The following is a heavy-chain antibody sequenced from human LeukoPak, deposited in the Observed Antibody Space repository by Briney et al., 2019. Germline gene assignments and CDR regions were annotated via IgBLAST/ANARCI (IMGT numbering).Heavy chain of an antibody. Sequence: GASVKVSCKASGGTFSSYAISWVRQAPGQGLEWMGRIIPILGIANYAQKFQGRVTITADKSTGTAYMELSSLRSEDTAVYYCARTPAYCGGDCLFDYWGQGTLVTVSS. CDR2: IIPILGIA. D-gene: IGHD2-21*02. CDR1: GGTFSSYA. CDR3: ARTPAYCGGDCLFDY. J-gene: IGHJ4*02. V-gene: IGHV1-69*04.